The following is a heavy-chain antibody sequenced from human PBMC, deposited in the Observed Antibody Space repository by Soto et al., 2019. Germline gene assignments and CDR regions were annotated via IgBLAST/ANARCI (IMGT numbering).Heavy chain of an antibody. D-gene: IGHD1-20*01. CDR2: IYHSGST. CDR3: AREIKRYNWNDGFDY. J-gene: IGHJ4*02. V-gene: IGHV4-4*02. CDR1: GGSISSSNW. Sequence: SETLSLTCAVSGGSISSSNWWSWVRQPPGKGLEWIGEIYHSGSTNYNPSLKSRVTISVDKSKNQFSLKLSSVTAADTAVYYCAREIKRYNWNDGFDYWGQXTLVTVSS.